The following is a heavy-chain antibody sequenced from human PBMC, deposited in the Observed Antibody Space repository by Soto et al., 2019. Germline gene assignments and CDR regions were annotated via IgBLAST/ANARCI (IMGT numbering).Heavy chain of an antibody. Sequence: PSETLCVTCTVAGGSIIGSSYCWGWISQPPGKGLEWIGSIYYSGSTYYNPSLKSRVTISVDTSKNQFSLKLSSVTAADTAVYYCARQSSSWYTQYQPINWFDPWGQGTLVTVSS. CDR2: IYYSGST. D-gene: IGHD6-13*01. CDR1: GGSIIGSSYC. CDR3: ARQSSSWYTQYQPINWFDP. J-gene: IGHJ5*02. V-gene: IGHV4-39*01.